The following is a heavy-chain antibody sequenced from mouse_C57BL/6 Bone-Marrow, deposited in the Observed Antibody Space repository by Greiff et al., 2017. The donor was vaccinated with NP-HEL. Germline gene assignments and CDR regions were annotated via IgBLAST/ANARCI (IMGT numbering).Heavy chain of an antibody. J-gene: IGHJ4*01. CDR1: GYTFTGYW. CDR2: ILPGSGST. Sequence: VQLQQSGAELMKPGASVKLSCKATGYTFTGYWIEWVKQRPGHGLEWIGEILPGSGSTNYNEKFKGKATFTADKSSNTAYMQLSSLTTEDSAISYWARWINTVVAHYYYAMDYWGQGTSVTVSS. V-gene: IGHV1-9*01. CDR3: ARWINTVVAHYYYAMDY. D-gene: IGHD1-1*01.